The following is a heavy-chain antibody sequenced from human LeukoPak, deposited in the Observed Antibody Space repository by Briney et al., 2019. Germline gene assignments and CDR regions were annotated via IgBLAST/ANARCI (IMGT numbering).Heavy chain of an antibody. CDR3: ARVAAAGSYYFDY. CDR1: GFTFSDYY. V-gene: IGHV3-72*01. CDR2: TRNKANSYTT. D-gene: IGHD6-13*01. Sequence: GGSLRLSCAASGFTFSDYYMDWVRQAPGKGLEWVGRTRNKANSYTTEYAASVKGRFTISRDDSKNSLYPQMNSLKTEDTAVYYCARVAAAGSYYFDYWGQGTLVTVSS. J-gene: IGHJ4*02.